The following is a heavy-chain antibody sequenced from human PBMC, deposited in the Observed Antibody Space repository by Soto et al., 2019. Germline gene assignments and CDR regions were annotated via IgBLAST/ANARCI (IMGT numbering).Heavy chain of an antibody. CDR1: SGSFSGYY. Sequence: SETLSLTCSIYSGSFSGYYWSWIRQPPGKGLEWIGEISQSGSTNYSPSLKSRVSISIDTSKKQFSLNLASVSAADTAVYYCARAPKVSGSSQTRPDFWGQGTLVTVSS. D-gene: IGHD6-6*01. CDR2: ISQSGST. J-gene: IGHJ4*02. V-gene: IGHV4-34*01. CDR3: ARAPKVSGSSQTRPDF.